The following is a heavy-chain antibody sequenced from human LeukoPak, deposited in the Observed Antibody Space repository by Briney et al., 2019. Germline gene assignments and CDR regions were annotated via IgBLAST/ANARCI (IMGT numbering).Heavy chain of an antibody. D-gene: IGHD1-26*01. CDR1: GFTFSSYS. V-gene: IGHV3-48*02. CDR2: ISSSSSTI. CDR3: ARGSVRGAGAGDY. Sequence: PGGSLRLSCAAPGFTFSSYSMNWVRQAPGKGLEWVSYISSSSSTIYYADSVKGRFTISRDNAKNSLYLQMNSLRDEDTAVYYCARGSVRGAGAGDYWGQGTLVTVSS. J-gene: IGHJ4*02.